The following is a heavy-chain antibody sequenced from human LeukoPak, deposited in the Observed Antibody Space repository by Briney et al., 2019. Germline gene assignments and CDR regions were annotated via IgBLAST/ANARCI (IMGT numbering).Heavy chain of an antibody. J-gene: IGHJ3*02. CDR3: ARAGPVEYYYDSNGLYAFDI. Sequence: GASVKVSCKASGYTFTSYDINWVRQATGQGLEWMGWMNPNSGNTGYAQKFQGRVTMTRNTSISTAYMELSSLRSEDTAVYYCARAGPVEYYYDSNGLYAFDIWGQGTMVTVSS. CDR2: MNPNSGNT. D-gene: IGHD3-22*01. CDR1: GYTFTSYD. V-gene: IGHV1-8*01.